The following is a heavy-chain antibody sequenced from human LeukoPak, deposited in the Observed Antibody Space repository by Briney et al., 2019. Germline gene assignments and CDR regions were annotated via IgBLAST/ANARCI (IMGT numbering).Heavy chain of an antibody. V-gene: IGHV3-11*04. Sequence: GGSLRLSCAASGFTFSDYNMNWVRQAPGKGLEWVSYITDSGNTIHYADSVKGRFTISRDNAKNSLYLQMDSLRAEDTAVYYCATDSPETAAFDYWGQGTLVTVYS. CDR3: ATDSPETAAFDY. CDR1: GFTFSDYN. D-gene: IGHD1-1*01. CDR2: ITDSGNTI. J-gene: IGHJ4*02.